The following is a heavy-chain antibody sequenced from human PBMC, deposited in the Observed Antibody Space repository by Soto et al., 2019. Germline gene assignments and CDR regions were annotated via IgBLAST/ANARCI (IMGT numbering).Heavy chain of an antibody. CDR3: AKDPPSPWTANWVDP. CDR2: ISSSGGSR. Sequence: EEQVSESGGALVQPGGSLRLSCAASGFNFNTFAMSWIRQAPGKGLEWVSHISSSGGSRDYADSVRGRFTISIDNSKNVLFLQMNSLRADDTATYYCAKDPPSPWTANWVDPWGKGTLVTVSS. V-gene: IGHV3-23*01. CDR1: GFNFNTFA. J-gene: IGHJ5*02. D-gene: IGHD1-1*01.